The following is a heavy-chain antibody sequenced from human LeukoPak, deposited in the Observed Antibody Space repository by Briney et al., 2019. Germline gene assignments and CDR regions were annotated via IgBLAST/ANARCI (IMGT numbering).Heavy chain of an antibody. D-gene: IGHD3-10*01. V-gene: IGHV3-33*01. CDR3: AGSYYNVFDY. J-gene: IGHJ4*02. CDR2: IWYDGSNK. Sequence: GGSLRLSCAASGFTFSNYGMHWVRQAPGKGLEWVALIWYDGSNKYYADSVKGRFTISRDNSKNTLYLQMNSLGAEDTAVYYCAGSYYNVFDYWGQGTLVTVSS. CDR1: GFTFSNYG.